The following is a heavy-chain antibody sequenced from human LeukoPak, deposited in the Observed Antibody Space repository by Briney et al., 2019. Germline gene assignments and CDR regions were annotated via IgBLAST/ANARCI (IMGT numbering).Heavy chain of an antibody. CDR2: IYSGGST. V-gene: IGHV3-66*01. CDR3: ARDGPASLEY. CDR1: GFNVSNKY. Sequence: GGSLRLSCAASGFNVSNKYMSWVRQAPGKGLEWVSVIYSGGSTYYADSVKGRFTISRDNSKNTLYLQMNSLRAEDTAVYYCARDGPASLEYWGQGTLVTVSS. J-gene: IGHJ4*02.